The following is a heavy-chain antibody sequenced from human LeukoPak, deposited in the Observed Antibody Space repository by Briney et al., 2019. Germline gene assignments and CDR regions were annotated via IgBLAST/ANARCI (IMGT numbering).Heavy chain of an antibody. Sequence: GGSLRLSCAASGFTFSSYGMHWVRQAPGKGLEWVAFIRYDGSNKYYADSVKGRFTISRDNSKNTLYLQMNSLRAEDTAVYYCAKDPPHSSSWAEYFQHWGQGTLVTVSS. CDR1: GFTFSSYG. V-gene: IGHV3-30*02. CDR2: IRYDGSNK. J-gene: IGHJ1*01. D-gene: IGHD6-13*01. CDR3: AKDPPHSSSWAEYFQH.